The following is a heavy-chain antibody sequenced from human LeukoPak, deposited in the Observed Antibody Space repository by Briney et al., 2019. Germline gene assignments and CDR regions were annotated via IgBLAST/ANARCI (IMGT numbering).Heavy chain of an antibody. CDR1: GYTFTSYG. CDR2: ISAYNGNT. Sequence: ASVKVSFKASGYTFTSYGISWVRQAPGQGREWVGWISAYNGNTNYAQKLQGGVTMTTDTSTSTAYMELRSLRSDDTAVYYCARDADLLLWFGELSPFDIWGQGTMVTVSS. V-gene: IGHV1-18*01. J-gene: IGHJ3*02. CDR3: ARDADLLLWFGELSPFDI. D-gene: IGHD3-10*01.